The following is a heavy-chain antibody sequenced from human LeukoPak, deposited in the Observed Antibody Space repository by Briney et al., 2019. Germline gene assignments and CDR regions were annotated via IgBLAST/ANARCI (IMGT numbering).Heavy chain of an antibody. D-gene: IGHD3-16*01. J-gene: IGHJ4*02. CDR2: IKQDGSEK. Sequence: GGSLTLSCAASGFTFSNYWMTWVRQAPGKGLEWVANIKQDGSEKYYADSVKGRFTISRDNAKNSLYLQMNSLRAEDTAVYYCASGSYGDYWGQGTLVTVSS. V-gene: IGHV3-7*01. CDR3: ASGSYGDY. CDR1: GFTFSNYW.